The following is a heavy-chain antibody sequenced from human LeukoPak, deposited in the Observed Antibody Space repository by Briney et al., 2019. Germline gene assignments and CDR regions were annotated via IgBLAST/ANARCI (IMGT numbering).Heavy chain of an antibody. CDR3: ARGGLILDDYVWGSYRYRAFDI. Sequence: SETLSLTCTVSGYSISSGTYYWTWIRQPAGKGLEWIGRISTSGSTNYNPSLKSRVTISLDTSKNQFSLKLSSVTAADTAVYYCARGGLILDDYVWGSYRYRAFDIWGQGTMVTVSS. CDR2: ISTSGST. J-gene: IGHJ3*02. V-gene: IGHV4-61*02. D-gene: IGHD3-16*02. CDR1: GYSISSGTYY.